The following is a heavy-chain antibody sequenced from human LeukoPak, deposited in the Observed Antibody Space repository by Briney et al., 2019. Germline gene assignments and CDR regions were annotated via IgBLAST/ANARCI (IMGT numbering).Heavy chain of an antibody. Sequence: GGSLRLSCAASGFTFSSYAMSWVRQAPGKGLEWVSAISGSGGSTYYADSVKGRFTISRDNPKNTLYLQMNSLRAEDTAVYYCAKLTDDYYYGMDVWGQGTTVTVSS. D-gene: IGHD1-14*01. CDR2: ISGSGGST. V-gene: IGHV3-23*01. CDR3: AKLTDDYYYGMDV. J-gene: IGHJ6*02. CDR1: GFTFSSYA.